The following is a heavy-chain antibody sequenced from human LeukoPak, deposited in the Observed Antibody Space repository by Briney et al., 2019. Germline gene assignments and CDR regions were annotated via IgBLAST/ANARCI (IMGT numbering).Heavy chain of an antibody. Sequence: GGSLRLSCAASGFTFSSYSMNWVRQAPGKGLEWVSYISSDSRTIYYADSVKGQFTISRDNAKNSLYLQMKSLRDEDTAVYYCARYGSGTSYITNYFDYWGQGTLVTVSS. V-gene: IGHV3-48*02. CDR1: GFTFSSYS. D-gene: IGHD3-10*01. CDR3: ARYGSGTSYITNYFDY. J-gene: IGHJ4*02. CDR2: ISSDSRTI.